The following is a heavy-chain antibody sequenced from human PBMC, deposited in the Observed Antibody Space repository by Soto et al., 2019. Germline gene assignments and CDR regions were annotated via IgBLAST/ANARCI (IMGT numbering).Heavy chain of an antibody. J-gene: IGHJ3*02. D-gene: IGHD2-15*01. CDR1: GGSISSYY. CDR2: IYYSVIT. CDR3: ARHCSGGSCYYAFDI. Sequence: VQLLESGGGLVQPGGSLRLSCAASGGSISSYYWSWIRQPPGKGLEWIAYIYYSVITNYNPSLKSRVTISVDTSKNQFSLKLSSVTAADTAVYYCARHCSGGSCYYAFDIWGKGTMVTVSS. V-gene: IGHV4-59*08.